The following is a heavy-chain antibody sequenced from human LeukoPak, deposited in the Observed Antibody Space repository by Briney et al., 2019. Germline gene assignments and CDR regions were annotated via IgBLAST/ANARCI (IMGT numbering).Heavy chain of an antibody. D-gene: IGHD6-19*01. CDR2: ISGTGGST. CDR3: AKGFDSGGWYGVDY. CDR1: GFTITNYA. J-gene: IGHJ4*02. V-gene: IGHV3-23*01. Sequence: GGSLRLSCAASGFTITNYAMTWVRQAPGKDLEWVSTISGTGGSTYYTDSLRGRITISRDNSKNALYLRVSSLRAGDTAVYFCAKGFDSGGWYGVDYWGQGALVTVSS.